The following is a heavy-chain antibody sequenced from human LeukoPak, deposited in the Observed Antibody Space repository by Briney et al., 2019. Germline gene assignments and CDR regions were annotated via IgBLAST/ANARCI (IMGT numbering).Heavy chain of an antibody. CDR2: IYYSGST. CDR1: GGSISSGGYS. CDR3: ARDQAGASGSYSEYYFDY. D-gene: IGHD1-26*01. J-gene: IGHJ4*02. V-gene: IGHV4-31*11. Sequence: PSETLSLTCAVSGGSISSGGYSWSWIRQPPGKGLEWIGYIYYSGSTYYNPSLKSRVTISVDTSKNQFSLKLSSVTAAETVVYYCARDQAGASGSYSEYYFDYWGQGTLVTVSS.